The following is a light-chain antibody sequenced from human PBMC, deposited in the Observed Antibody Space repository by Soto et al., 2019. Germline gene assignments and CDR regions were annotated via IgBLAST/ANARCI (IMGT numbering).Light chain of an antibody. CDR3: QQYSNWPPYT. J-gene: IGKJ2*01. Sequence: EIVMTQSPATLSVSPGERATLFSRASQSVSSNLAWYQQKPGQAPRLLIYGASTRATGIPARFSGSGSGTGFTLTISSLQSEDFAVYYCQQYSNWPPYTFGQGTKLEIK. V-gene: IGKV3-15*01. CDR1: QSVSSN. CDR2: GAS.